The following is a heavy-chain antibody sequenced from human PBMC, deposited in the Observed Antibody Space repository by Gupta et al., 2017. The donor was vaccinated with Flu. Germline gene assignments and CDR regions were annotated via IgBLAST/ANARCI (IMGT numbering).Heavy chain of an antibody. V-gene: IGHV3-7*01. J-gene: IGHJ4*02. D-gene: IGHD4-4*01. CDR2: MNEDGSTK. Sequence: WVRQAPGKGLEGVANMNEDGSTKNYVDSVKGRFTISRDNAKNSLFLQMDSLRAEDTAVYYCARDRAYNCFDYWGQGTLVTVSS. CDR3: ARDRAYNCFDY.